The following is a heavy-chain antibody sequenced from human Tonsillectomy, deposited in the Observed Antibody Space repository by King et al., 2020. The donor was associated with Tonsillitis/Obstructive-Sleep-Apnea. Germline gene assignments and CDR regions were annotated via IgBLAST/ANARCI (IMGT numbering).Heavy chain of an antibody. V-gene: IGHV4-34*01. CDR3: ARGLYDFWSGLATDY. D-gene: IGHD3-3*01. Sequence: VQLPQWGAGLLKPSETLSLPCAVYGGSFRGYYWSWVRQPPGKGLEWIGEINHSGSTNYNPSLKSRVTISVDTSKNQFSLKLSSVTAADTAVYYCARGLYDFWSGLATDYWGQGTLVTVSS. CDR2: INHSGST. CDR1: GGSFRGYY. J-gene: IGHJ4*02.